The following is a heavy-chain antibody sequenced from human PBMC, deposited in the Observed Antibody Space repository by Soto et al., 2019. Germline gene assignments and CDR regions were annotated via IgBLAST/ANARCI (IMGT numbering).Heavy chain of an antibody. CDR1: GFTFSDYY. V-gene: IGHV3-11*01. Sequence: LRLSCAASGFTFSDYYMSWIRQAPGKGLEWVSYISSSGSTIYYADSVKGRFTISRDNAKNSLYLQMNSLRAEDTAVYYCARDYGSGENAFDIWGQGTMVTVSS. CDR2: ISSSGSTI. J-gene: IGHJ3*02. CDR3: ARDYGSGENAFDI. D-gene: IGHD3-10*01.